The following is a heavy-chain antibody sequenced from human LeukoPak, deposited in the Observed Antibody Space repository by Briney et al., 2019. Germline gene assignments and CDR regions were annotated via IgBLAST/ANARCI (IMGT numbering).Heavy chain of an antibody. CDR3: AREQYGSGSSPYYYGMDV. D-gene: IGHD3-10*01. V-gene: IGHV1-2*02. J-gene: IGHJ6*02. CDR2: INPNSGGT. CDR1: GYTFTGYY. Sequence: GASLKVSCKASGYTFTGYYMHWVRQAPGQGLEWMGWINPNSGGTNYAQKFQGRVTKTRDTSISTAYMELSRLRSDDTAVYYCAREQYGSGSSPYYYGMDVWGQGTTVTVSS.